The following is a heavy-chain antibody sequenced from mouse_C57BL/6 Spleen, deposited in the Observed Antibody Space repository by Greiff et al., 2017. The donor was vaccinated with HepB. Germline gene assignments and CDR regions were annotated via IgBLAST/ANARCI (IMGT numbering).Heavy chain of an antibody. CDR3: AGDDYYAMDY. Sequence: QVHVKQPGAELVKPGASVKLSCKASGYTFTSYWMHWVKQRPGQGLEWIGMIHPNSGSTNYNEKFKSKATLTVDKSSSTAYMQLSSLTSEDSAVYYCAGDDYYAMDYWGQGTSVTVSS. V-gene: IGHV1-64*01. CDR2: IHPNSGST. CDR1: GYTFTSYW. J-gene: IGHJ4*01.